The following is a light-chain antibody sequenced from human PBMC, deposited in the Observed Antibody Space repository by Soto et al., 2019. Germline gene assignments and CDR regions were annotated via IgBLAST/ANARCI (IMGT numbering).Light chain of an antibody. CDR2: DAS. J-gene: IGKJ4*01. CDR3: QQRSDWPLT. V-gene: IGKV3-11*01. CDR1: QSVSSY. Sequence: PGERATLSCGASQSVSSYFAWYQQKPGQAPRLLIYDASTRAAGIPARFSGSGSGTDFTLTISSLEPEDFAVYYCQQRSDWPLTFGGGTKVDIK.